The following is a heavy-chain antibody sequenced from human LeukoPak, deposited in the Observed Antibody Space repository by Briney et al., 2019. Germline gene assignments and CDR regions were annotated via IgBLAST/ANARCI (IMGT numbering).Heavy chain of an antibody. V-gene: IGHV4-59*01. CDR2: VYDIGST. CDR3: ARGGVLKSVDY. D-gene: IGHD3-16*01. Sequence: SETLSLTCTVSGGSISSYYWSWIRQTPGKGLEWIGYVYDIGSTKYNPSLKSRVTISVDTSKNHFSLRLSSVTAADTAVYYCARGGVLKSVDYWGQGTLVAVSS. CDR1: GGSISSYY. J-gene: IGHJ4*02.